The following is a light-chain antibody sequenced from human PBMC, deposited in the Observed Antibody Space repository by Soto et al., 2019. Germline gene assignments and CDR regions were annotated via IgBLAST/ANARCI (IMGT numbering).Light chain of an antibody. CDR2: EVS. J-gene: IGLJ1*01. CDR3: SSYTSSTSLDV. V-gene: IGLV2-14*01. Sequence: QSALTQPASVSGSPGQSITISCTGTSSDVGGYNYVSWYQLHPGKAPKLMIHEVSERPSGVSNRFSGSKSGNTASLTISGLQAEDEADYYCSSYTSSTSLDVFGTGTKVTVL. CDR1: SSDVGGYNY.